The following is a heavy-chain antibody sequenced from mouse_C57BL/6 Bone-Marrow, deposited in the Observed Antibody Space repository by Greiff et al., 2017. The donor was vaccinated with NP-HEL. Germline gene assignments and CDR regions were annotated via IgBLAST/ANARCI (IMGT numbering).Heavy chain of an antibody. D-gene: IGHD1-1*02. V-gene: IGHV14-4*01. CDR2: IDPENGDT. CDR1: GFNIKDDY. Sequence: VQLQQSGAELVRPGASVKLSCTASGFNIKDDYMHWVKQRPEQGLEWIGWIDPENGDTEYASKFQGKATITADTSSNTAYLQLSSLTSEDTAVYYCTWVCGNYWYFDVWGTGTTVTVSS. J-gene: IGHJ1*03. CDR3: TWVCGNYWYFDV.